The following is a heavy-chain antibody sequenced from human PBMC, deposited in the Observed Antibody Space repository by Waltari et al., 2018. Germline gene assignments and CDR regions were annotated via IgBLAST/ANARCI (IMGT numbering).Heavy chain of an antibody. CDR1: GGPISSYY. V-gene: IGHV4-4*07. Sequence: QVQLQESGPGLVKPSETLSLICNVSGGPISSYYWNWIRQPAGKGLEWIGRIYASGSTSSNPSLESRISMSVDTSKNHFSLKLSSVTAADTGVYYCAGSSNFGIYGLDVWGQGTTVVVSS. CDR3: AGSSNFGIYGLDV. D-gene: IGHD3-3*01. J-gene: IGHJ6*02. CDR2: IYASGST.